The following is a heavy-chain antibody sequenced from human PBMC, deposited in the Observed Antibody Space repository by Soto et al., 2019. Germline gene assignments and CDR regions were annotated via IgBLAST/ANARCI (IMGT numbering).Heavy chain of an antibody. CDR2: ISAYNGNT. CDR3: WRDWGDTATGYYYGMDV. CDR1: GYTFTSYG. V-gene: IGHV1-18*01. Sequence: QVQLVQSGAEVKKPGASVKVSCKASGYTFTSYGISWVRQAPGQGLEWMGWISAYNGNTNYAQKLQGRVTMTTDTSTRKGYMGLRRLRTYDTGVDYCWRDWGDTATGYYYGMDVWGQGTTVTVSS. J-gene: IGHJ6*02. D-gene: IGHD5-18*01.